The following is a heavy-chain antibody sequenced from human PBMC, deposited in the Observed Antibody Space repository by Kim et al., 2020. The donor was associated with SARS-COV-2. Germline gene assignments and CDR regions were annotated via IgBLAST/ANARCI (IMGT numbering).Heavy chain of an antibody. V-gene: IGHV4-59*08. J-gene: IGHJ5*02. D-gene: IGHD1-26*01. CDR2: IYYSGST. CDR1: GGSISSYY. Sequence: SETLSLTCTVSGGSISSYYWSWIRQPPGKGLEWIGYIYYSGSTNYNPSLKSRVTISIDTSKKQFSLKLSSVTAADTAVYYCASVGGSYFRWFDPWGQGTLVTVSS. CDR3: ASVGGSYFRWFDP.